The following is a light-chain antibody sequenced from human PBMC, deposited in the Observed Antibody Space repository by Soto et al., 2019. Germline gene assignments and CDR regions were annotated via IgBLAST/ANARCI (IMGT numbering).Light chain of an antibody. Sequence: ELVMSQSPATLSESPGQRATLSSRAIQSVSRAYSARYQQRPGQAPRLLIFGASTRATGIPARFTGSGSGTEFILTISSLQSEDSAVYYCQQYNLWPPETFGQGTKVDI. CDR1: QSVSRAY. CDR3: QQYNLWPPET. J-gene: IGKJ1*01. CDR2: GAS. V-gene: IGKV3-15*01.